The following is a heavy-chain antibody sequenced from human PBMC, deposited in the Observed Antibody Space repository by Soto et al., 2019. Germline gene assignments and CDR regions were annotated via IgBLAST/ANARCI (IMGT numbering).Heavy chain of an antibody. CDR2: IIPIFGTA. J-gene: IGHJ6*02. D-gene: IGHD6-19*01. CDR3: ARAVAGGVYYYYGMDV. Sequence: QVQLVQSGAEVKKPGSSVKVSCKASGGTFSSYAINWVRQAPGQGLEWMGGIIPIFGTADYAQKFQGRVTITAYESTSTADMELSSLRSEDTAVYYCARAVAGGVYYYYGMDVWGQGTTVTVSS. V-gene: IGHV1-69*12. CDR1: GGTFSSYA.